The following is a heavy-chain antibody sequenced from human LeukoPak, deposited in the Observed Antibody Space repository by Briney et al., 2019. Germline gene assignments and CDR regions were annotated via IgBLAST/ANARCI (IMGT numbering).Heavy chain of an antibody. Sequence: GGSLRLSCAASGFTFSNAWMNWVRQAPGKGLEWVSYIGSGGTTISYADSVKGRFTISRDNAMNSLYLQMNSLRAEDTAVYYCAREYSGVFDYWGQGTLVTVSS. D-gene: IGHD5-12*01. CDR2: IGSGGTTI. CDR1: GFTFSNAW. J-gene: IGHJ4*02. V-gene: IGHV3-48*04. CDR3: AREYSGVFDY.